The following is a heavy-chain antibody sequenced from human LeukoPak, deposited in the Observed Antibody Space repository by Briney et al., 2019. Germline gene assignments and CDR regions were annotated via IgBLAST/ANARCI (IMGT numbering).Heavy chain of an antibody. J-gene: IGHJ4*02. Sequence: SETLSLTCAVYGGSFSGYYWAWIRQPPGKGLEWIGSISHVATTYYKPSLKSRLTISIDVSKNHFSLELTSVTATDTAVYYCARGVYGSQDYWGQGTLVTVSS. V-gene: IGHV4-34*01. CDR2: ISHVATT. D-gene: IGHD1-26*01. CDR1: GGSFSGYY. CDR3: ARGVYGSQDY.